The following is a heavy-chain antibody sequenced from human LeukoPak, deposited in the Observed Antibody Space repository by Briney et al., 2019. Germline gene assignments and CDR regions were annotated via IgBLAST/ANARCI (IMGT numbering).Heavy chain of an antibody. CDR1: GFTFSDYA. Sequence: GGSLRLSCTASGFTFSDYAVTWVRQAPGKGLEWVGFIRNKANGGTADYAASVKGRFTISRDDSKTIAYLQMNSLKTEDTAAYYCTRAYSTGWLGINDYWGQGALVTVSS. CDR3: TRAYSTGWLGINDY. V-gene: IGHV3-49*04. CDR2: IRNKANGGTA. D-gene: IGHD6-19*01. J-gene: IGHJ4*02.